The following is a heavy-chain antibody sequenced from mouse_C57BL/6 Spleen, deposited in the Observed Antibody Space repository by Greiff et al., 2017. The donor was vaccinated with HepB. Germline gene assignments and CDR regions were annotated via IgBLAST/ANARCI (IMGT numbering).Heavy chain of an antibody. CDR1: GYSFTDYN. Sequence: VQLKQSGPELVKPGASVKISCKASGYSFTDYNMNWVKQSNGKSLEWIGVINPNYGTTSYNQKFKGKATLTVDQSSSTAYMQLNSLTSEDSAVYYCARGMVYGSHYYAMDYWGQGTSVTVSS. CDR3: ARGMVYGSHYYAMDY. CDR2: INPNYGTT. J-gene: IGHJ4*01. V-gene: IGHV1-39*01. D-gene: IGHD1-1*01.